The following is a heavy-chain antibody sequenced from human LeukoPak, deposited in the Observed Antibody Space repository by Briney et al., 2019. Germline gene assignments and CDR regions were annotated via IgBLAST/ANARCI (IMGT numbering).Heavy chain of an antibody. CDR3: ARGGGLDV. CDR1: AFTFSSYW. CDR2: INHNGNVN. V-gene: IGHV3-7*03. Sequence: GGSLRLSCAASAFTFSSYWMNWARQAPGKGLEWVASINHNGNVNYYVDSVKGRFTISRDNAKNSLYLQMSNLRAEDTAVYFCARGGGLDVWGQGATVTVSS. J-gene: IGHJ6*02. D-gene: IGHD3-16*01.